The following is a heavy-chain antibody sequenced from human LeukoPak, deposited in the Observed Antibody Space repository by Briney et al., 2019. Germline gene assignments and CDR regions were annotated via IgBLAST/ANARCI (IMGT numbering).Heavy chain of an antibody. Sequence: GGSLRLSCAASGFTFSNYWMHWVRQSPGKGLVGFSWINSDGSSTNYADSVKGRFTISRDNAKNTLDLQMNSLRAEDTAVYYCGKDMHSFGQSQLLGFDYWGQGTLVTVSS. CDR3: GKDMHSFGQSQLLGFDY. V-gene: IGHV3-74*01. D-gene: IGHD2-2*01. J-gene: IGHJ4*02. CDR1: GFTFSNYW. CDR2: INSDGSST.